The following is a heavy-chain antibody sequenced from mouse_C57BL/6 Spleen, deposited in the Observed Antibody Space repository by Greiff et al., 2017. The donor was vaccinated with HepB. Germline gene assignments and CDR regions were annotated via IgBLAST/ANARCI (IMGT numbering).Heavy chain of an antibody. CDR1: GYTFTNFW. CDR3: ARSLYYYGSSYPHWYFDV. CDR2: IYPGGGYT. J-gene: IGHJ1*03. D-gene: IGHD1-1*01. V-gene: IGHV1-63*01. Sequence: QVHVKQSGAELVRPGTSVKMSCKASGYTFTNFWIGWAKQRPGHGLEWIRDIYPGGGYTNYNEKFKGKATLTADKSSSTAYMQFSSLTSEDSAIYYCARSLYYYGSSYPHWYFDVWGTGTTVTVSS.